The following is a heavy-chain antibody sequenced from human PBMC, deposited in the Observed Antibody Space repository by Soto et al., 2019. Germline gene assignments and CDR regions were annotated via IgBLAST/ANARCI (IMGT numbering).Heavy chain of an antibody. CDR3: ARGYSYGYGLFNFDY. Sequence: SETLSLTCTVSGGSISSYYWSWIRQPPGKGLEWIGYIYYSGSTNYNPSLKSRVTISVDTSKNQFSLKLSSVTAADTAAYYCARGYSYGYGLFNFDYWGQGTLVTVSS. CDR2: IYYSGST. J-gene: IGHJ4*02. D-gene: IGHD5-18*01. CDR1: GGSISSYY. V-gene: IGHV4-59*01.